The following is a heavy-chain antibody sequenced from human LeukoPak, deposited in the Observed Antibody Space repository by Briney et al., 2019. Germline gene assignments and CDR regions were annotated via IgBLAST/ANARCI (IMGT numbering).Heavy chain of an antibody. J-gene: IGHJ4*02. Sequence: GGSLRLSCAASGFTLSDYYMSWIRPAPGKGLEWVANIKQDGSEKYYVDSVKGRFTVSGDNAKNSLYLQMNSLRAEDTAVYYCARDRPYSSSWYDSNGGQGTLVTVSS. V-gene: IGHV3-7*01. CDR3: ARDRPYSSSWYDSN. D-gene: IGHD6-13*01. CDR1: GFTLSDYY. CDR2: IKQDGSEK.